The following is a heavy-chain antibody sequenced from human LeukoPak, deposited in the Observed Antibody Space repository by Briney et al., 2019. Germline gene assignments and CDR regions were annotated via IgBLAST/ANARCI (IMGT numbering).Heavy chain of an antibody. CDR3: VKALGQWLVYYFDY. V-gene: IGHV3-64D*09. CDR2: ISNNGGST. J-gene: IGHJ4*02. CDR1: GFTFSTYA. Sequence: GGSLRLSCSASGFTFSTYAMHWVRQAPGKGLEYVSAISNNGGSTYYADSVKGRFTISRDNSKNTLYLQMSSLRTEDTAVYYCVKALGQWLVYYFDYWGQGTLVPVSS. D-gene: IGHD6-19*01.